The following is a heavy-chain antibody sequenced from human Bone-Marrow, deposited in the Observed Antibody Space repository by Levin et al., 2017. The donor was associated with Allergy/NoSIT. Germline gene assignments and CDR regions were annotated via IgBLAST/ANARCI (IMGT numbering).Heavy chain of an antibody. D-gene: IGHD2-21*01. V-gene: IGHV1-2*02. CDR3: ARAVVMVPNYGLDV. CDR2: ISPQSGDA. Sequence: ASVKVSCKASGYIFNAYLIYWVRQAPGQGLEWMGRISPQSGDANYAQKFQGRVTVTSDTSTSTVYMEFSSLTSDDTAVYYCARAVVMVPNYGLDVWGQGTTVTVSS. CDR1: GYIFNAYL. J-gene: IGHJ6*02.